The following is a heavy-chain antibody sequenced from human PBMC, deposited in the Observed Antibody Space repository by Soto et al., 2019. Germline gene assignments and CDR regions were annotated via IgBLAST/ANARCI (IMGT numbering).Heavy chain of an antibody. J-gene: IGHJ4*02. CDR2: IIPILGIA. V-gene: IGHV1-69*02. Sequence: QVQLVQSGAEVKKPGSSVKVSCKASGGTFSSYPISWVRQAPGQGLAWMGRIIPILGIANYAQKFQGRVTITADKYTSTAYMELSSLRSEDTALYYCARALLSGYASAGRLKFDYWGQGTLVNVSS. CDR1: GGTFSSYP. D-gene: IGHD5-12*01. CDR3: ARALLSGYASAGRLKFDY.